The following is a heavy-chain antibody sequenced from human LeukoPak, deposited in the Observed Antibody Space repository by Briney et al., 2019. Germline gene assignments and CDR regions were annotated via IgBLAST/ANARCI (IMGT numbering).Heavy chain of an antibody. CDR1: GGSISSSSYY. CDR2: IYYSGST. Sequence: PSETLSLTCTVSGGSISSSSYYWGWIRQPPGKGLEWIGTIYYSGSTYYNPSLKSRVTISVDTSKNQFSLKLSSVTAADTAVYYCARLTAVAGTGKYFDCWGRGTLVTVSS. D-gene: IGHD6-19*01. V-gene: IGHV4-39*01. CDR3: ARLTAVAGTGKYFDC. J-gene: IGHJ4*02.